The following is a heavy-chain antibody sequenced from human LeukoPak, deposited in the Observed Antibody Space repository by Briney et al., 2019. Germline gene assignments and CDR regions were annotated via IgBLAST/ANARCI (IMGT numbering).Heavy chain of an antibody. J-gene: IGHJ4*02. CDR2: IGSTGTDR. CDR3: ATETIGRHYDY. V-gene: IGHV3-21*01. Sequence: GGSLRLSCAASGFSFSSSGINWVRQAPGKGLEWVSSIGSTGTDRYHADSVKGRFTISRDNAKNSLYLQMNSLRAEDTAVYYCATETIGRHYDYWGQGTLLTVSS. D-gene: IGHD1-14*01. CDR1: GFSFSSSG.